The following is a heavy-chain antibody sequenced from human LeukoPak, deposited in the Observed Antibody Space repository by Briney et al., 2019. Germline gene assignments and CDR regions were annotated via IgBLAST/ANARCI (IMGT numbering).Heavy chain of an antibody. Sequence: PGGSLRLSCGASGFTFNISAINWVRQAPGKGLEWVSSISASGSGTFYADSVKGRFAISRDNSRNMVFLLMNTLRAEDTAIYYCAKVTTGCSSTSCFLPYAFDFWGQGTMVAVSS. J-gene: IGHJ3*01. CDR3: AKVTTGCSSTSCFLPYAFDF. V-gene: IGHV3-23*01. CDR2: ISASGSGT. CDR1: GFTFNISA. D-gene: IGHD2-2*01.